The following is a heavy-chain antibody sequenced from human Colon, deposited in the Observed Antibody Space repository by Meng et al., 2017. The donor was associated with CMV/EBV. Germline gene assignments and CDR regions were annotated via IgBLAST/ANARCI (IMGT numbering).Heavy chain of an antibody. CDR1: EFTLSSFA. V-gene: IGHV3-23*01. J-gene: IGHJ4*02. CDR3: ARLRQFLDTPY. Sequence: DVQLLELGGGVGRLGGSLSLSCAASEFTLSSFAMSWVRQAPGMGLEWVSTISATGGTTYYADSVESRFTISRDNSKNTLYLQMNRLRAEDTAVYYCARLRQFLDTPYWGQGTLVTVSS. CDR2: ISATGGTT. D-gene: IGHD3/OR15-3a*01.